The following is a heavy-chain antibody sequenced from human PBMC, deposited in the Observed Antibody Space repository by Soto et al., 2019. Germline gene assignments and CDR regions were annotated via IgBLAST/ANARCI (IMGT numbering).Heavy chain of an antibody. CDR1: GFTFSSYA. J-gene: IGHJ4*02. D-gene: IGHD5-12*01. CDR3: AIRYSGYDLRDYFDY. Sequence: EVQLLESGGGLVQPGGSLRLSCAASGFTFSSYAMSWVRQAPGKGLEWVSAISGSGGSTYYADSVKGRFTISRDNSKNTLYLQMNSLRAEDTAVYYCAIRYSGYDLRDYFDYWGQGTLVTVSS. CDR2: ISGSGGST. V-gene: IGHV3-23*01.